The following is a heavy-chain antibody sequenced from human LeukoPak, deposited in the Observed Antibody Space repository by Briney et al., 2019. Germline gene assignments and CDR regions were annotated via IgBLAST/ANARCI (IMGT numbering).Heavy chain of an antibody. J-gene: IGHJ5*02. CDR3: AKSMVRGVILPNWFDP. CDR1: GFTFDDYA. V-gene: IGHV3-9*01. D-gene: IGHD3-10*01. Sequence: GRSLRLSCAASGFTFDDYAMHWVRQAPGKGLEWVSGISWNSGSIGYADSVKGRFTISRDNAKNSLYLQMNSLRAEDTALYYCAKSMVRGVILPNWFDPWGQGTLVTASS. CDR2: ISWNSGSI.